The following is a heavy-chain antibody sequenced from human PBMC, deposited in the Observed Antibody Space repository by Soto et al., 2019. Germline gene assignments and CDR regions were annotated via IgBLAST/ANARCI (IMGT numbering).Heavy chain of an antibody. D-gene: IGHD1-1*01. Sequence: SETLSLTCPVSGDSMSSSNWWNWVRQPPGKGLEWIGEAHHSGRTNYNPSLKSRVTISVDRSQNRFSLKLSSVTAADTAVYYCARPERTTLDYCGQGTLFT. CDR3: ARPERTTLDY. CDR2: AHHSGRT. V-gene: IGHV4-4*02. J-gene: IGHJ4*02. CDR1: GDSMSSSNW.